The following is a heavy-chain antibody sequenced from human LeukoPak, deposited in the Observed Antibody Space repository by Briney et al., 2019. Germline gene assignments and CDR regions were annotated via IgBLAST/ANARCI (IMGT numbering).Heavy chain of an antibody. CDR2: IYYSGST. D-gene: IGHD5-12*01. CDR3: ARLYIEYFQH. J-gene: IGHJ1*01. V-gene: IGHV4-39*01. CDR1: GGSISSSNW. Sequence: SETLSLTCAVSGGSISSSNWWSWVRQPPGKGLEWIGSIYYSGSTYYNPSLTSRVTISVDTSKNQFSLKLSSVTAADTAVYYCARLYIEYFQHWGQGTLVTVSS.